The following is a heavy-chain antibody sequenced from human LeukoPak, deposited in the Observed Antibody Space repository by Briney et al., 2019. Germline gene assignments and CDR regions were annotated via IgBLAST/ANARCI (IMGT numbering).Heavy chain of an antibody. CDR1: GFTFSSYG. V-gene: IGHV3-33*01. J-gene: IGHJ3*02. D-gene: IGHD6-6*01. CDR3: ARLQLPGSAFDI. CDR2: IWYDGSNK. Sequence: PGGFLRLSCAASGFTFSSYGMHWVRQAPGKGLEWVAVIWYDGSNKYYADPVKGRFTISRDNSKNTLYLQMNSLRAEDTAVYYCARLQLPGSAFDIWGQGTMVTVSS.